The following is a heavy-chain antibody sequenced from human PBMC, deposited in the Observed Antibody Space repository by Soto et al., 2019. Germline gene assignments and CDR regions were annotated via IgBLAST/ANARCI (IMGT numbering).Heavy chain of an antibody. CDR1: GFTFSSYG. Sequence: GGSLRLSCAASGFTFSSYGMHWVRQAPGKGLEWVAVIWYDGSNKYYADSVKGRFTISRDNSKNTLYLQMNSLRAEDTAVYYCARVMAVRGAPSYYYYYMDVWGKGTTVTVSS. D-gene: IGHD3-10*01. CDR3: ARVMAVRGAPSYYYYYMDV. J-gene: IGHJ6*03. V-gene: IGHV3-33*01. CDR2: IWYDGSNK.